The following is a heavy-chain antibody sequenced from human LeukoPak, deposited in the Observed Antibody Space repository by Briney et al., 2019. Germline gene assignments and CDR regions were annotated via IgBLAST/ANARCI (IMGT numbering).Heavy chain of an antibody. CDR1: GFTFSSYE. CDR3: AVVAGAFDI. D-gene: IGHD2-15*01. Sequence: GSLRLSCAASGFTFSSYEMNWVRQAPGKGLEWISYISHSASTIYYADSVKGRFTISRDNAKNSLFLQMNSLRAEDTAVYYCAVVAGAFDIWGQGTMVTVSS. V-gene: IGHV3-48*03. CDR2: ISHSASTI. J-gene: IGHJ3*02.